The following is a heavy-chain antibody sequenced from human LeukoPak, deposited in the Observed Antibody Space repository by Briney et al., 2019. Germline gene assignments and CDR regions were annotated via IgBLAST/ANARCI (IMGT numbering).Heavy chain of an antibody. V-gene: IGHV3-23*01. J-gene: IGHJ4*02. CDR2: ISGSGGST. CDR1: GFTFSSYA. Sequence: GGSLRLSCAASGFTFSSYAMSWVRQAPGKGLEWVSAISGSGGSTYSADSVKGRFTISRDNSKNTVYLQLSSLRVEDTAVYYCAKDRPNYYDSSGHYYRRDGDYWGQGTLVTVSS. D-gene: IGHD3-22*01. CDR3: AKDRPNYYDSSGHYYRRDGDY.